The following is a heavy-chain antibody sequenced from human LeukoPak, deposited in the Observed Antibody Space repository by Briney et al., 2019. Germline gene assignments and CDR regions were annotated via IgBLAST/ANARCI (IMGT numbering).Heavy chain of an antibody. Sequence: GGSLRLSCVTSGFTFNNYVMAWVRQAPGKGLEWVSTISAVFTNTYSADSVKGRFTISRDNSKNTLYLQMNSLRAEDTAVYYCAKVNRGVIMGDFDYWGQGTLVTVSS. CDR2: ISAVFTNT. D-gene: IGHD3-10*01. CDR3: AKVNRGVIMGDFDY. J-gene: IGHJ4*02. CDR1: GFTFNNYV. V-gene: IGHV3-23*01.